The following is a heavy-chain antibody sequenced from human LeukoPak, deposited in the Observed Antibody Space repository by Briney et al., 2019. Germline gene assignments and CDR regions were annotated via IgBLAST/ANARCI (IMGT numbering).Heavy chain of an antibody. Sequence: ASVKVSCKASGYTFTDYYMHWVRQAPGQGLEWMGWINPNSGGTNYAQKFQGRVTMTRDTSISTAYMELSRLRSDDTAVYYCARELVGATTPDYWGQGTLVTVSS. V-gene: IGHV1-2*02. CDR2: INPNSGGT. CDR3: ARELVGATTPDY. D-gene: IGHD1-26*01. J-gene: IGHJ4*02. CDR1: GYTFTDYY.